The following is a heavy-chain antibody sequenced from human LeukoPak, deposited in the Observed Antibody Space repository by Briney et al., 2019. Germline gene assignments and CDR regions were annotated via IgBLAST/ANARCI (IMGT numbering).Heavy chain of an antibody. V-gene: IGHV4-59*01. Sequence: SETLSLTCTVSGDPISSYYWSWIRQPPGKGLEWIGYIYNSGSTNYNPSLKSRVTISVDTSKNQFSLRLSSVTAADTAVYYCARASRVRSSGYDLSFDYWGQGTLVTVSS. CDR1: GDPISSYY. CDR3: ARASRVRSSGYDLSFDY. CDR2: IYNSGST. D-gene: IGHD5-12*01. J-gene: IGHJ4*02.